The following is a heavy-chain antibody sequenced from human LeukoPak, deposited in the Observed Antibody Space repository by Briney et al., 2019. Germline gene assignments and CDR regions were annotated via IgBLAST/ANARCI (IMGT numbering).Heavy chain of an antibody. CDR3: ARFPVRGYTYGSVIHHMDV. CDR1: GGTFNTYA. CDR2: IIPILDVA. Sequence: SVKVSCKASGGTFNTYAITWVRQAPGQGLEWMGRIIPILDVADSAQRFQGRVTITADRSTSTVYMELNSLRSEDTATYYCARFPVRGYTYGSVIHHMDVWGQGTTVIVSS. V-gene: IGHV1-69*04. J-gene: IGHJ6*02. D-gene: IGHD5-18*01.